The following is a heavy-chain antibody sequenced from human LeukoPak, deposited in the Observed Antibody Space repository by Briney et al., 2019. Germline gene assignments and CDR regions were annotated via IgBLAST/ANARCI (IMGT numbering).Heavy chain of an antibody. CDR1: GGTFSSYA. V-gene: IGHV1-69*04. D-gene: IGHD2-2*01. Sequence: SVKVSCTASGGTFSSYAISWVRQAPGQGLEWMGRIIPILGIANYAQKFQGRVTITADKSTSTAYMELSSLRSEDTAVYYCARDGCSSTSCYGIDYWGQGTLVTVSS. CDR2: IIPILGIA. J-gene: IGHJ4*02. CDR3: ARDGCSSTSCYGIDY.